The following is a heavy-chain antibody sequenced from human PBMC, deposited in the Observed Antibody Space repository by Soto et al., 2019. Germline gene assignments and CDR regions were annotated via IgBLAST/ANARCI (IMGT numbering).Heavy chain of an antibody. CDR1: GYTKTSYD. V-gene: IGHV1-8*01. J-gene: IGHJ3*02. CDR3: AKGQDDILTGYLDAFDI. Sequence: GPSVKVCCKDSGYTKTSYDIKWVRQEQGQGLEWMGWMNPNSGNTGYAQKFQGRVTMTRNTSISTAYMELSSLRSEDTAVYYCAKGQDDILTGYLDAFDIWGQGTMVTVSS. CDR2: MNPNSGNT. D-gene: IGHD3-9*01.